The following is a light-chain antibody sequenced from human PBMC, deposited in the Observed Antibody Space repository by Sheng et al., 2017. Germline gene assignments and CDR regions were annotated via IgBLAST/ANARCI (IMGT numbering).Light chain of an antibody. CDR1: QSVSSS. CDR2: GAS. V-gene: IGKV3-20*01. Sequence: EIVLTQSPGTLSLSPGERATLSCRASQSVSSSLAWYQQKPGQAPRLLIYGASSRATGIPDRFSGSGSGTDFTLTISRLEPEDFAVYYCQQYGSSFTFGQGTRLEIK. J-gene: IGKJ5*01. CDR3: QQYGSSFT.